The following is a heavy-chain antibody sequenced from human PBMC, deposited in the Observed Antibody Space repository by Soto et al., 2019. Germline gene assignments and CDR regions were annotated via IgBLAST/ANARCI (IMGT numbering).Heavy chain of an antibody. CDR3: ASLFSYAAY. D-gene: IGHD3-16*01. CDR2: IRASSSET. V-gene: IGHV3-21*01. CDR1: GFLFSSYS. J-gene: IGHJ4*02. Sequence: GESLKISCAASGFLFSSYSMNWVRQAPGKGLEWVASIRASSSETYYAESVKGRFTISRDNAKNSLFLQMNSLRAEDTAVYYCASLFSYAAYWGQGTLVTVSS.